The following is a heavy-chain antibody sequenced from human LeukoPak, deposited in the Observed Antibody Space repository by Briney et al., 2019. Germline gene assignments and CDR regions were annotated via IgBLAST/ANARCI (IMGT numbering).Heavy chain of an antibody. CDR1: GGPINICH. CDR3: ARDGAQYDSLDYEGEYYYYFGMDV. CDR2: IYYSGNT. V-gene: IGHV4-59*13. Sequence: EPLSLLCTVSGGPINICHGRGLRGPRGGGGEGLGYIYYSGNTNYNPSLERRVTISVDRSKNQFSLKLNSVTAADTAVYYCARDGAQYDSLDYEGEYYYYFGMDVWGQGATVTVSS. J-gene: IGHJ6*02. D-gene: IGHD3-22*01.